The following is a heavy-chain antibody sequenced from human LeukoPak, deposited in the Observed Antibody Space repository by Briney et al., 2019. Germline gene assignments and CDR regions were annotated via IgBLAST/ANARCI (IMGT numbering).Heavy chain of an antibody. CDR3: ARRHDGFDI. CDR2: IYYSGST. V-gene: IGHV4-59*08. J-gene: IGHJ3*02. Sequence: SETLSLTCTVSGGSISSYYWSWIRQPPGKGLEWIGYIYYSGSTNYNPSLKSRATISVDTSKNQFSLKLSSVTAADTAVYYCARRHDGFDIWGQGTMVIVSS. CDR1: GGSISSYY.